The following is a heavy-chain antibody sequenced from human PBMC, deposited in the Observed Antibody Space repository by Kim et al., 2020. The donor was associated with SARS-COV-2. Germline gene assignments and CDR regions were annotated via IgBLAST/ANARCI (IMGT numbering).Heavy chain of an antibody. V-gene: IGHV3-30*18. CDR1: GFTFSSYG. J-gene: IGHJ4*02. CDR2: ISYDGSNK. Sequence: GGSLRLSCAASGFTFSSYGMHWVRQAPGKGLEWVAVISYDGSNKYYADSVKGRFTISRDNSKNTLYLQMNSLRAEDTAVYYCAKDGWDYEYYFDYWGQGALVTVSS. CDR3: AKDGWDYEYYFDY. D-gene: IGHD4-17*01.